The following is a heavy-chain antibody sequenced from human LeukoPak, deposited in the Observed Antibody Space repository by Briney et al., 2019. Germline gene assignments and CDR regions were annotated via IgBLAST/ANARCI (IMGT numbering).Heavy chain of an antibody. J-gene: IGHJ4*02. Sequence: GRVTMTRDTSISTAYMELSRLRSDDTAVYYCARDPDILTGYYFDYWGQGTLVTVSS. D-gene: IGHD3-9*01. CDR3: ARDPDILTGYYFDY. V-gene: IGHV1-2*02.